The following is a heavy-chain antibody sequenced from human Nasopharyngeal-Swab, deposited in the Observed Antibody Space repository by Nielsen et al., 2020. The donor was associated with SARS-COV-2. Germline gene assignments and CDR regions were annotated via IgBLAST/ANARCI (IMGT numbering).Heavy chain of an antibody. J-gene: IGHJ4*02. D-gene: IGHD3-10*01. CDR1: GFTFSSYW. CDR2: IKQDGSEK. CDR3: AGEALLLWFGAAFDY. Sequence: GESLKISCAASGFTFSSYWMSWVRQAPGKGLEWVANIKQDGSEKYYVDSVKGRFTISRDNAKNSLYLQMNSLRAEDTAVYYCAGEALLLWFGAAFDYWGQGTLVTVSS. V-gene: IGHV3-7*04.